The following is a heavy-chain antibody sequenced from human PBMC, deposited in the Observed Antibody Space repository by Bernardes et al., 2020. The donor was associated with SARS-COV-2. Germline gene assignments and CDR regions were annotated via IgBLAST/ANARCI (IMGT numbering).Heavy chain of an antibody. Sequence: GSLSPSCAASGFTLSSYTMNLVRQAPGKGLEWISSISTSSSYIPYPDPVRGRFTIPRDNAKNSVSLQMNSLRAEDTAVYYCARVDFSNLYYFDYWGQGTPVTVSS. D-gene: IGHD4-4*01. CDR3: ARVDFSNLYYFDY. V-gene: IGHV3-21*06. J-gene: IGHJ4*02. CDR1: GFTLSSYT. CDR2: ISTSSSYI.